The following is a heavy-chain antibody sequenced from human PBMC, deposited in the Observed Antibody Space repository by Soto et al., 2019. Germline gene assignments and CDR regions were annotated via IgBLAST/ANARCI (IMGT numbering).Heavy chain of an antibody. Sequence: ASVKVSCKASGYIFINYYIHWVRQAPGQGLEWIGIINANGGSTNYAQKFRGRVTMTRDTSTSTVYMDLSSLRSDDTAVYYCARDHCSGGSCYWWFDPWGQGTLVTVSS. J-gene: IGHJ5*02. D-gene: IGHD2-15*01. CDR3: ARDHCSGGSCYWWFDP. V-gene: IGHV1-46*01. CDR2: INANGGST. CDR1: GYIFINYY.